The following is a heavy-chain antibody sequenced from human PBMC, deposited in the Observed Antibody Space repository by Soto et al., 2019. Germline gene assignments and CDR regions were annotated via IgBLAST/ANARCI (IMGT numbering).Heavy chain of an antibody. J-gene: IGHJ6*02. CDR2: IVPRFGSP. D-gene: IGHD5-18*01. Sequence: QVQLVQYGAAMRKPGSSLRVSCKASGGTFSDYAFSWVRQAPGQGLEWMGGIVPRFGSPNYAQKFGGRVTITPDTSSSTVYMALSSLRFDDTSVYFCARDWIQGRLGKYSFNGMDGWGQGTTIIVSS. CDR3: ARDWIQGRLGKYSFNGMDG. V-gene: IGHV1-69*06. CDR1: GGTFSDYA.